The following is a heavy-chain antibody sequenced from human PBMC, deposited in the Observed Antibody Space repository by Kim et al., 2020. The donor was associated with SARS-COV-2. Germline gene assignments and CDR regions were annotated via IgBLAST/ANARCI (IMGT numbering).Heavy chain of an antibody. CDR1: GYIFSSYR. V-gene: IGHV5-51*01. CDR3: ARHSSMYSWYFDF. Sequence: GESLKISCEASGYIFSSYRIGWVRQMPGKGLEWMGFIFPKDSKTKYDPSFEGQVTISADNSVTTAYLQWSSLKASDTATYYCARHSSMYSWYFDFWGPGTQVFVSS. CDR2: IFPKDSKT. J-gene: IGHJ2*01. D-gene: IGHD2-8*01.